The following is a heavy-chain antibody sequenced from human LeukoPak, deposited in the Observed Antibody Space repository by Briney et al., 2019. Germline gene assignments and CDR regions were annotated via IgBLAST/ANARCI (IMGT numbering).Heavy chain of an antibody. J-gene: IGHJ6*03. CDR3: AREGWGSSDHSYYYYMDV. CDR2: IYYSGST. Sequence: SETLSLTCTVSGGSISSYYWSWIRQPPGKGLEWIGYIYYSGSTNYNPSLKSRVTISVDTSRNQFSLKLSSVTAADTAVYYCAREGWGSSDHSYYYYMDVWGKGTTVTVSS. CDR1: GGSISSYY. D-gene: IGHD6-13*01. V-gene: IGHV4-59*01.